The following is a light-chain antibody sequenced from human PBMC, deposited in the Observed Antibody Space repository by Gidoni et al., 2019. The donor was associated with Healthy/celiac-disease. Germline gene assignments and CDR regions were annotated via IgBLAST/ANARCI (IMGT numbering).Light chain of an antibody. Sequence: QSALTQPRSVSGSPRQSVTISGTGTSSDASCYNYVSWSQQHPGKAPKLMIYEVSKRPSGVPDRFSGSKSGNTASLTISGLQAEDEADYYCCSYAGSYTWVFGGGTKLXVX. CDR3: CSYAGSYTWV. CDR1: SSDASCYNY. CDR2: EVS. J-gene: IGLJ2*01. V-gene: IGLV2-11*01.